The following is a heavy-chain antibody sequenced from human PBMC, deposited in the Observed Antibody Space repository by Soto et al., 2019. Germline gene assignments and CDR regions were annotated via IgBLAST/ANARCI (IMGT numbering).Heavy chain of an antibody. Sequence: QVQLQESCPGLVKPSTPLSLFCAVSSYSISSSNWWAWIRQPPGKGLEWIGNIYYSGGSYYNPSLKSRVTMSVDTSKNQFSLKLNSVTAVDTAVYYCARGDYAKAFDIWGQGTTVTVSS. CDR2: IYYSGGS. V-gene: IGHV4-28*03. CDR3: ARGDYAKAFDI. D-gene: IGHD2-2*01. CDR1: SYSISSSNW. J-gene: IGHJ3*02.